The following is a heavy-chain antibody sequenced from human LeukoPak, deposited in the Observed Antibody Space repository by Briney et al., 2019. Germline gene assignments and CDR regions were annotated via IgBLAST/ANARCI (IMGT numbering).Heavy chain of an antibody. CDR3: ARKTGTFDF. V-gene: IGHV7-4-1*02. Sequence: ASAKVSCKASGGTFSSYAISWVRQAPGQGLEWMGWINTNAGNPTYAQAFTGRFVFSLDTSVSTAYLQISSLKAEDTAVYYCARKTGTFDFWGQGTLVTVSS. D-gene: IGHD3-9*01. J-gene: IGHJ4*02. CDR2: INTNAGNP. CDR1: GGTFSSYA.